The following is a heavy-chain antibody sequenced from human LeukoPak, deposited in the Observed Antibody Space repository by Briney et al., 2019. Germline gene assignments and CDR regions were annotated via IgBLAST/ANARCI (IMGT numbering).Heavy chain of an antibody. J-gene: IGHJ4*02. CDR2: IWYDGSNE. CDR3: ARDRVAADSGNYFDS. D-gene: IGHD6-19*01. V-gene: IGHV3-33*01. Sequence: GGSLRLSCAASGFTFSSYGMHWVRQALGKGLEWVAIIWYDGSNEYYADSVQGRFSISRDNSKNTLYLQMNSLRAEDTAVYYCARDRVAADSGNYFDSWGQGTLVTVSS. CDR1: GFTFSSYG.